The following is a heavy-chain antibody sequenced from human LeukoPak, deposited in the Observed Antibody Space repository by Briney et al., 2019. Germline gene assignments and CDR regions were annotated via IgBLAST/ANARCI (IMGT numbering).Heavy chain of an antibody. CDR3: ATGSYGSDDAFDI. CDR2: IYYSGST. D-gene: IGHD5-18*01. J-gene: IGHJ3*02. CDR1: DGSINSYY. Sequence: PSETLSLTCSVSDGSINSYYWNWIRRHPGKGLEWIGYIYYSGSTYYNPSLKSRVTISVDTSKNQFSLKLSSVTAADTAVYYCATGSYGSDDAFDIWGQGTMVTVSS. V-gene: IGHV4-59*06.